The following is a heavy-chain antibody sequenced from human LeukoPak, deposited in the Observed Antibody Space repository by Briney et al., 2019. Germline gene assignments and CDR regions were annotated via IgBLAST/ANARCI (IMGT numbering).Heavy chain of an antibody. CDR3: ARVSSPYCSSTSCYTGYFDY. J-gene: IGHJ4*02. D-gene: IGHD2-2*01. CDR1: GGSISSGGYY. V-gene: IGHV4-31*03. CDR2: IYYSGST. Sequence: PPQTLSLTCTVSGGSISSGGYYWSWIRQHPGKGLEWIGYIYYSGSTYYNPSLKSRVTISVDTSNNHFSLKLSSVTAADTAVYYCARVSSPYCSSTSCYTGYFDYWGQGTLVTVSS.